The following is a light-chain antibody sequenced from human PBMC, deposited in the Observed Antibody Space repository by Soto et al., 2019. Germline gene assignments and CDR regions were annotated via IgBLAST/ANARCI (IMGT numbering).Light chain of an antibody. Sequence: DIQMTQSPSTLSGSVGDRVTITCRASQTISSWLAWYQQKPGKAPNLLIFDASNLQTGVPSRFSGGESGTEFTLTISSLQPDDFATYYCQQYNTYPWTFGQGTKVDIK. CDR1: QTISSW. V-gene: IGKV1-5*01. CDR3: QQYNTYPWT. CDR2: DAS. J-gene: IGKJ1*01.